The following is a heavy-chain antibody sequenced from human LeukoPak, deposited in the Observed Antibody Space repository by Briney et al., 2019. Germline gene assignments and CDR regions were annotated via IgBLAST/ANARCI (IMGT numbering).Heavy chain of an antibody. V-gene: IGHV4-4*07. CDR3: ARDDGRTY. D-gene: IGHD1-14*01. CDR1: GGSISSSNW. CDR2: IYSSGST. Sequence: PSETLSLTCAVSGGSISSSNWWNWIRQPAGKGLEWIGRIYSSGSTNYNPSLKSRVTMSVDTSKNQFSLKLSSVTAADTAVYYCARDDGRTYWGQGTLVTVSS. J-gene: IGHJ4*02.